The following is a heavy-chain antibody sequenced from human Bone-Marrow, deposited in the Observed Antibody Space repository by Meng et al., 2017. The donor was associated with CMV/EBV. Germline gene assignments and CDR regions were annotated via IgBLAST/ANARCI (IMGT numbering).Heavy chain of an antibody. CDR3: ARDLWSHLTSGSYFYNGMDV. CDR1: GFTFATHH. D-gene: IGHD1-26*01. V-gene: IGHV3-30*04. CDR2: ISPDGKTT. Sequence: GESLKISCVASGFTFATHHIHWVRQTPGKGLEWVAIISPDGKTTHYADFVRGRFTISRDNSKKTLYLQMNSLRAEDTAVYYCARDLWSHLTSGSYFYNGMDVWGQGTTVTVSS. J-gene: IGHJ6*02.